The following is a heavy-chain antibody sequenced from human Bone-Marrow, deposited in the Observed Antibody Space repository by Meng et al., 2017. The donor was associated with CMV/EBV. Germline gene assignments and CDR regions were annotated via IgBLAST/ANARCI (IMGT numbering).Heavy chain of an antibody. CDR1: GFTVSSNY. V-gene: IGHV3-69-1*01. J-gene: IGHJ4*02. D-gene: IGHD3-3*01. CDR3: ASSKGFWSGFEDYFDY. Sequence: GGSLRLSCAASGFTVSSNYMNWVRQAPGKGLEWVSYISSSSTIYYADSVKGRFTISRDNAKNSLYLQMNSLRAEDTAVYYCASSKGFWSGFEDYFDYWGQGTLVTASS. CDR2: ISSSSTI.